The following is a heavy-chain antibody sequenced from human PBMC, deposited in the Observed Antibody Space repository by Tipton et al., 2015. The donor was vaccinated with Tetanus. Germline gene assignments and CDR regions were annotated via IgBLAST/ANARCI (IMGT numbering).Heavy chain of an antibody. CDR1: GFSFDKYG. CDR3: AKEDRRRAEYYFDF. D-gene: IGHD2/OR15-2a*01. V-gene: IGHV3-23*01. Sequence: SGFSFDKYGMSWVRQAPGKGLEWVSAISGSGVNTHYADSAKGRFTIPRDNSKNTLYLQMDSLRVEDTAVYFCAKEDRRRAEYYFDFWGQGTLVTVSS. CDR2: ISGSGVNT. J-gene: IGHJ4*02.